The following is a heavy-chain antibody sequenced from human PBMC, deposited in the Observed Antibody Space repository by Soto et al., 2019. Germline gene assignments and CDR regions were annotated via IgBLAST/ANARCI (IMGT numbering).Heavy chain of an antibody. Sequence: PGESLKISCKGSGYSFTXYWISWVRQMPGKGLEWMGRIDPSDSYTNYSPSFQGHVTISADKSISTAYLQWSSLKASDTAMYYCAIKLRYFDWSLAPNPFQHWGQGTLVTVSS. D-gene: IGHD3-9*01. CDR1: GYSFTXYW. V-gene: IGHV5-10-1*01. CDR3: AIKLRYFDWSLAPNPFQH. J-gene: IGHJ1*01. CDR2: IDPSDSYT.